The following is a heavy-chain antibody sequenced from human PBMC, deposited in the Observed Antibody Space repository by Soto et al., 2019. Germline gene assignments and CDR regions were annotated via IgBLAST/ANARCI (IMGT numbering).Heavy chain of an antibody. J-gene: IGHJ4*02. Sequence: EVQLVESGGGLVQPGGSLRLSCAASGFTFSSYWMHWVRQAPGKGLVWVSRINSDGSSTSYADSVKGRFTISRDNAKNTLYLRMHSLRAEDTAVYYCVRTSLVLAAATREDYWGQGTLVTVSS. CDR1: GFTFSSYW. D-gene: IGHD2-15*01. CDR2: INSDGSST. V-gene: IGHV3-74*01. CDR3: VRTSLVLAAATREDY.